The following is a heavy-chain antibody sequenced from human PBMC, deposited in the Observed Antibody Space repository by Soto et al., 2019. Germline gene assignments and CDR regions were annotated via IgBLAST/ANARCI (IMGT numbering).Heavy chain of an antibody. CDR3: ARTSGSFYFPFDY. CDR2: ISYDGSNK. Sequence: QVQLVESGGGVVQPGRSLRLSCAASGFTFSSYAMHWVRQAPGKGLEWVAVISYDGSNKYYADSVKGRFTISRDNSKNTLYLQMNRLRAEDTAVYYCARTSGSFYFPFDYWGQGPLVTVAS. J-gene: IGHJ4*02. V-gene: IGHV3-30-3*01. D-gene: IGHD1-26*01. CDR1: GFTFSSYA.